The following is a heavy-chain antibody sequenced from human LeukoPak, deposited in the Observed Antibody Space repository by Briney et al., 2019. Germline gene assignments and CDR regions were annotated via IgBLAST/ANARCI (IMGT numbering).Heavy chain of an antibody. J-gene: IGHJ6*02. Sequence: ASVTVSCKASGYTFTGYYMHWVRQAPGQGLEWMGWINPNSGGTNYAQKFQGRVTMTRDTSISTAYIELSRLRSDDTAVYYCARDVLRYFDWGPHYYYGMDVWGQGTTVTVSS. D-gene: IGHD3-9*01. CDR3: ARDVLRYFDWGPHYYYGMDV. CDR2: INPNSGGT. CDR1: GYTFTGYY. V-gene: IGHV1-2*02.